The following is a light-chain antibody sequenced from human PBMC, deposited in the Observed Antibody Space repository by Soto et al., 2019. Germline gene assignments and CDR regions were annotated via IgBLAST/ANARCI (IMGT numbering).Light chain of an antibody. V-gene: IGLV2-23*01. J-gene: IGLJ1*01. Sequence: QSVLTQPASVSGSPGQSITISCTGTSSDVGSYNLVSWYQHHPGKAPKLMIYEGSKRPSGVSNRFSGSKSGNTASLTISGLQAEDEAVYYCCSYAGSRTYVFGTGTKVTVL. CDR2: EGS. CDR3: CSYAGSRTYV. CDR1: SSDVGSYNL.